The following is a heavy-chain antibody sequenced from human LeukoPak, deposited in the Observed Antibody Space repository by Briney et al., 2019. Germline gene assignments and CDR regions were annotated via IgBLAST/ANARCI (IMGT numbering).Heavy chain of an antibody. V-gene: IGHV3-23*01. CDR2: ISGSGGST. CDR3: AKVGLERHQFDY. J-gene: IGHJ4*02. CDR1: ASTFSSNA. Sequence: PGRSLTLASAVYASTFSSNAMSWDSHAPGKGLEWVAAISGSGGSTYYADSVKGRFTISRDNSKNTLYLQMNSLRAEDTAVYYCAKVGLERHQFDYWGQGTLVTVSS. D-gene: IGHD1-1*01.